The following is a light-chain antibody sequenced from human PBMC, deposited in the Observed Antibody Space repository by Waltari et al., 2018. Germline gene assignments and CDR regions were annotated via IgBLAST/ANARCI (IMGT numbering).Light chain of an antibody. CDR2: EAS. Sequence: EIVMTQSPANLSVSPGESATLSCRASQSVSTKLAGYQQKPGQAPRLLLPEASTRATVIPPRFSGSGSGTDFTLTISSLQSEDFAVYYCQQYNNWPLTFGGGTKVEIK. CDR1: QSVSTK. J-gene: IGKJ4*01. CDR3: QQYNNWPLT. V-gene: IGKV3-15*01.